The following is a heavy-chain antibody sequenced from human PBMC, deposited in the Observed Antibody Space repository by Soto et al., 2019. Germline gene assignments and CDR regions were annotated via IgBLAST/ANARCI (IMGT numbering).Heavy chain of an antibody. Sequence: QVQLVQSGAEVKKPGSSVKVSCKASGGTFSSYAISWVRQAPGQGLEWMGGIIPIFGTANYAQKFQGRVTITAGESTSTAYMELSSLRSEDTAVYYCARSIVVVTASYWYFDLWGRGTLVTVSS. J-gene: IGHJ2*01. CDR1: GGTFSSYA. CDR2: IIPIFGTA. V-gene: IGHV1-69*12. D-gene: IGHD2-21*02. CDR3: ARSIVVVTASYWYFDL.